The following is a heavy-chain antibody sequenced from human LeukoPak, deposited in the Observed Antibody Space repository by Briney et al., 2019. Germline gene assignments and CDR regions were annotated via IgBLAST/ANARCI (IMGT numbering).Heavy chain of an antibody. CDR1: GGSISSSSYY. Sequence: PSETLSLTCTVSGGSISSSSYYWGWIRQPPGKGLEWIGSIYYSGSTYYNPSLKSRVTISVDTSKNQFSLKLSSVTAADTAVYYCARVGGSGSYYARVLGYYYYYMDVWGKGTTVTVSS. J-gene: IGHJ6*03. CDR3: ARVGGSGSYYARVLGYYYYYMDV. V-gene: IGHV4-39*07. CDR2: IYYSGST. D-gene: IGHD1-26*01.